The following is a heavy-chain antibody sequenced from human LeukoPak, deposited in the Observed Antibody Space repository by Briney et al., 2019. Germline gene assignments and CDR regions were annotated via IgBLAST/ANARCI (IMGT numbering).Heavy chain of an antibody. Sequence: GGSLRLSCAASGFTVSSNYMSWVRQAPGMGLEWVSVIYSGGSTYYADSVKGRFTISRDNSKNTLYLQMNSLRAEDTAVYYCARDPQYYYDSSGYPSNWFDPWGQGTLVTVSS. CDR2: IYSGGST. CDR3: ARDPQYYYDSSGYPSNWFDP. CDR1: GFTVSSNY. D-gene: IGHD3-22*01. V-gene: IGHV3-53*01. J-gene: IGHJ5*02.